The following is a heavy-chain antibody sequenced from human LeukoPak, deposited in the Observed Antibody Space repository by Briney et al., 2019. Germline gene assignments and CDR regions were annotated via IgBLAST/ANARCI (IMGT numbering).Heavy chain of an antibody. CDR3: ARAPPRRGHCSSTSCYSEFDY. CDR2: MNPNSGNT. V-gene: IGHV1-8*01. D-gene: IGHD2-2*02. Sequence: GASVKVSCKASGYTFTSYDINWVRQATGQGLEWMGWMNPNSGNTGYAQKFQGRVTMTRNTSISTAYMELSILRSEDTAVYYCARAPPRRGHCSSTSCYSEFDYWGQGTLVTVSS. J-gene: IGHJ4*02. CDR1: GYTFTSYD.